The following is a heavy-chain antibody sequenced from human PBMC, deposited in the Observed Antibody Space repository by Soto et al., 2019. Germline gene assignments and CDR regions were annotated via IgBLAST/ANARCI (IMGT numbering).Heavy chain of an antibody. CDR2: ISAYNGNT. D-gene: IGHD3-9*01. CDR3: ARSFYWGGFGGSNWLDP. V-gene: IGHV1-18*01. J-gene: IGHJ5*02. Sequence: SSVKVSCKASGYTFTSYGISWLRQAPGQGLEWMGWISAYNGNTNYAQKFQGRVTMTTDTSTSTAYMELRSLSSDDRAVFYCARSFYWGGFGGSNWLDPWGQGTLVTVSS. CDR1: GYTFTSYG.